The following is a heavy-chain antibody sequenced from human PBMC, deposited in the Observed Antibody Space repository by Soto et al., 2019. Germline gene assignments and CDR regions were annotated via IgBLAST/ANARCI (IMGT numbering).Heavy chain of an antibody. Sequence: QVQIQQWGSGLFTPSETLSLTCAGYGGSFSGYYWSWIRQPPGKGLEWIVEIHHSGSTNYNPSRKSRVAMSVDPSSNSCSLDLSSVTAADPAVDDGARWSKHWGQGTLVTFS. J-gene: IGHJ1*01. V-gene: IGHV4-34*01. CDR3: ARWSKH. CDR2: IHHSGST. CDR1: GGSFSGYY.